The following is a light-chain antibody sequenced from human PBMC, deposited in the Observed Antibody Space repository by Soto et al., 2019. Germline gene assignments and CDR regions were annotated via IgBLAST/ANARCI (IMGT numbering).Light chain of an antibody. CDR2: AVS. CDR1: SSDVGLYDY. V-gene: IGLV2-14*03. CDR3: SSYTSDSSYV. Sequence: QSLLTQPASVSGSPGRSITISCTGTSSDVGLYDYVSWYQQHPGKAPQLMIYAVSNRPSGVSNRFSASKSGNTAPLFISGLQAEDEADYYCSSYTSDSSYVFGSGTKVTVL. J-gene: IGLJ1*01.